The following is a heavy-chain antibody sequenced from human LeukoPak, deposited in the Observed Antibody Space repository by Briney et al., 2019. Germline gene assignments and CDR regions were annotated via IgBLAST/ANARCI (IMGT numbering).Heavy chain of an antibody. CDR2: ISSSSSYI. CDR1: GFTFSSYS. Sequence: PGGSLRLSCAASGFTFSSYSMNWVRQAPGKGLEWVSSISSSSSYIYYADSVKGRFTISRDNAKNSLYLQMNSLRAEDTAVYYCAKDGFCGGDCYRIDYFDYWGQGTLVTVSS. CDR3: AKDGFCGGDCYRIDYFDY. D-gene: IGHD2-21*01. J-gene: IGHJ4*02. V-gene: IGHV3-21*04.